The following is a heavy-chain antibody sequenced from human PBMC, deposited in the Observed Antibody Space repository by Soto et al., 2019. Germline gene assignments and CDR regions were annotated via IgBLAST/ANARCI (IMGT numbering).Heavy chain of an antibody. CDR2: IVVGSGNT. D-gene: IGHD6-13*01. Sequence: SVKFSCKASGFTFTSSAMQWVRQARGQRLEWIGWIVVGSGNTNYAQKFQERVTITRDMSTSTAYMELSSLRSEDTAVYYCAAAESTAAGPLPFDYWGQGTLVTVSS. CDR3: AAAESTAAGPLPFDY. CDR1: GFTFTSSA. J-gene: IGHJ4*02. V-gene: IGHV1-58*02.